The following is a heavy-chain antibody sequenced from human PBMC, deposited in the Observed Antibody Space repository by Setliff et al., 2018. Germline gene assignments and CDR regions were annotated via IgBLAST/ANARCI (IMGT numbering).Heavy chain of an antibody. D-gene: IGHD5-12*01. CDR1: GSTFRGFA. CDR3: AKVESPADGYQIGIDY. CDR2: IRHDESDI. J-gene: IGHJ4*02. V-gene: IGHV3-30*02. Sequence: GGSLRLSCAASGSTFRGFAMHWVRQAPGKGLEWVAFIRHDESDIYYTNSVEGRFTISRDNSKNTLYLQMNSLRAEDTAVYYCAKVESPADGYQIGIDYWGQGTLVTVSS.